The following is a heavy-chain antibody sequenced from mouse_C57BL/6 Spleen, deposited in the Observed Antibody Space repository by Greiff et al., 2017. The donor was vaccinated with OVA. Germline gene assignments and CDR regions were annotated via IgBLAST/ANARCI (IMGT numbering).Heavy chain of an antibody. J-gene: IGHJ3*01. CDR2: ISYDGSN. CDR3: ARDYGSSYRFAY. D-gene: IGHD1-1*01. V-gene: IGHV3-6*01. Sequence: EVKLMESGPGLVKPSQSLSLTCSVTGYSITSGYYWNWIRKFPGNKLEWMGYISYDGSNNYNPSRKNRISITRDTSKNQFFLKLNSVTTEDTATYYCARDYGSSYRFAYWGQGTLVTVSA. CDR1: GYSITSGYY.